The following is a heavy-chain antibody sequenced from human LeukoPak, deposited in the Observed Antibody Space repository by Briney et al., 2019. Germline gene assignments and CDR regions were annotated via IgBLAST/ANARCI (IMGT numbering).Heavy chain of an antibody. CDR2: INHSGST. D-gene: IGHD2-15*01. V-gene: IGHV4-34*01. Sequence: SETLSLTCAVYGGSFSGYYWSWIRQPPGKGLEWIGEINHSGSTSYNPSLKSRVTISVDTSKNQFSLKLSSVTAADTAVYYCARENCSGGSCYLKLNYYYYMDVWGKGTTVTVSS. CDR1: GGSFSGYY. CDR3: ARENCSGGSCYLKLNYYYYMDV. J-gene: IGHJ6*03.